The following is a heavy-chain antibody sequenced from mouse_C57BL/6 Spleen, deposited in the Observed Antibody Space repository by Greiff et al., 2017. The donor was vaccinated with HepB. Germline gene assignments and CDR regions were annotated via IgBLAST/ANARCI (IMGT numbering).Heavy chain of an antibody. CDR2: INPSTGGT. V-gene: IGHV1-42*01. D-gene: IGHD1-1*01. Sequence: VQLQQSGPELVKPGASVKISCKASGYSFTGYYMNWVKQSPEKSLEWIGEINPSTGGTTYNQKFKAKATLTVDKSSSTAYMQLKSLTSEDSAVYYCARSPITTVVGRDYWGQGTTLTVSS. J-gene: IGHJ2*01. CDR3: ARSPITTVVGRDY. CDR1: GYSFTGYY.